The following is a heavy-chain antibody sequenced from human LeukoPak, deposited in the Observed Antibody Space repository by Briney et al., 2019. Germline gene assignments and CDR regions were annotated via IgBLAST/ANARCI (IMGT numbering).Heavy chain of an antibody. V-gene: IGHV3-7*01. CDR3: ARVQFGYGGYPDY. J-gene: IGHJ4*02. Sequence: GGSLRLSCAASGFTFSSYWMSWVRQAPGKGLEWVANIKQDGSEKYYVDSVKGRFTISRDNAKNSLNLQMNSLRAEDTAVYYCARVQFGYGGYPDYWGQGTLVTVSS. CDR1: GFTFSSYW. D-gene: IGHD4-17*01. CDR2: IKQDGSEK.